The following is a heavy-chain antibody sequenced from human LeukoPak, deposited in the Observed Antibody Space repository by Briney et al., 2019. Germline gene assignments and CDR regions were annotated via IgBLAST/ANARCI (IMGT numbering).Heavy chain of an antibody. CDR1: GYSISSGYY. CDR3: ARQGQYYDFWSDLNWFDP. CDR2: IYHSGST. J-gene: IGHJ5*02. V-gene: IGHV4-38-2*01. D-gene: IGHD3-3*01. Sequence: SETLSLTCAVSGYSISSGYYWGWIRQPPGQGLEWIGSIYHSGSTYYNPSLKSRVTISVDTSKNQFSLKLSSVTAADTAVYYCARQGQYYDFWSDLNWFDPWGQGTLVTVSS.